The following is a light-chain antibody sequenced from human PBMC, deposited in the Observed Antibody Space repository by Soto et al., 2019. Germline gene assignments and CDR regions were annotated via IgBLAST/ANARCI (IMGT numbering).Light chain of an antibody. J-gene: IGKJ1*01. Sequence: EKVMTQSPATLSVSPGERATLSCRASQSVNSNLAWYQLKPGQAPRLLIYAASTRAAGIPARFSGSGSGTEFTLTISSLQSEDFAVYYCQQYDNWPETFGQGTKVDMK. CDR2: AAS. V-gene: IGKV3-15*01. CDR3: QQYDNWPET. CDR1: QSVNSN.